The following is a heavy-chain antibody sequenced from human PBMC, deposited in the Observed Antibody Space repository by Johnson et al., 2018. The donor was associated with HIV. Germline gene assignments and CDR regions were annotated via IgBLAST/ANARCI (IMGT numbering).Heavy chain of an antibody. CDR1: GFTFSDYY. J-gene: IGHJ3*02. CDR2: ISSSGSTI. V-gene: IGHV3-11*04. D-gene: IGHD3-22*01. Sequence: QEQLVESGGGLVKPGGSLRLSCAASGFTFSDYYMSWIRQAPGKGLEWVSYISSSGSTIYYADSVKGRFTISRDNAKNSLYLQMNSLRAEDTAVYYCAKTLSPYYYDSSGYYQSYDSFDIWGQGTMVSVSS. CDR3: AKTLSPYYYDSSGYYQSYDSFDI.